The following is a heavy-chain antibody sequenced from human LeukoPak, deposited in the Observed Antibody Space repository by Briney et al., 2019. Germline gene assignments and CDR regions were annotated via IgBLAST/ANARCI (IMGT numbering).Heavy chain of an antibody. V-gene: IGHV4-39*01. Sequence: PSETLSLTCTVSGGSISSSSYYWGWIRQPPGKGLEWIGSIYYSGSTYYNPSLKSRVTISVDTSKNQFSLKLSSVTAADTAVYYCASLRGRYCSNTSCPLTPYYYYGMDVWGQGTTVTVSS. CDR1: GGSISSSSYY. J-gene: IGHJ6*02. CDR3: ASLRGRYCSNTSCPLTPYYYYGMDV. D-gene: IGHD2-2*01. CDR2: IYYSGST.